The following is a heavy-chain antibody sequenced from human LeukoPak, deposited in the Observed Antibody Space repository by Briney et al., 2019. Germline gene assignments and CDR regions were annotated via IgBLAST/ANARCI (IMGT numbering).Heavy chain of an antibody. D-gene: IGHD5-18*01. Sequence: SETLSLTCTVSGGSISSHYWSWIRQPPGKGLEWIGYIYDSGSTYYKPSLRSRVTISGDTSKNQFSLKLSSVSDADTAVYYCPSYGSGWYFDLWGRGTLVTVSS. CDR3: PSYGSGWYFDL. J-gene: IGHJ2*01. CDR2: IYDSGST. V-gene: IGHV4-59*06. CDR1: GGSISSHY.